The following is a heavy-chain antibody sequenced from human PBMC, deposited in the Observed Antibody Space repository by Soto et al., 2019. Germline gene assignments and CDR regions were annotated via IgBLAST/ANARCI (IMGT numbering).Heavy chain of an antibody. J-gene: IGHJ4*02. CDR3: ASRVRIIVLLSAAIDY. CDR1: GFTFSSYS. D-gene: IGHD2-2*01. Sequence: EVQLVESGGGLVQPGESLRLSCAASGFTFSSYSMNWVRQAPGKGLEWVSYIHNSSSTTYYADSVRGRFTISRDNANNTRHLHFNSLPAYDRAVGYSASRVRIIVLLSAAIDYLGQGSVVT. CDR2: IHNSSSTT. V-gene: IGHV3-48*01.